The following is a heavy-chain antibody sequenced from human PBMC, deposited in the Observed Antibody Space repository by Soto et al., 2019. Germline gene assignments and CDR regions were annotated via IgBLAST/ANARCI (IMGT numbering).Heavy chain of an antibody. CDR2: INPSGGST. CDR1: GYTFTSYY. V-gene: IGHV1-46*01. J-gene: IGHJ4*02. D-gene: IGHD2-21*01. Sequence: ASVKVSCKASGYTFTSYYMHWVRQAPGQGLEWMGIINPSGGSTNYAQKFQERVTMARDTSTSTAYMELSSLRSEDTAVYYCAADLVRFDYWGQGTLVTVSS. CDR3: AADLVRFDY.